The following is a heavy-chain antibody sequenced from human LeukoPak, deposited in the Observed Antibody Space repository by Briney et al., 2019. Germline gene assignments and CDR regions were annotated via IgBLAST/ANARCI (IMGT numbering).Heavy chain of an antibody. CDR2: IYTSGST. V-gene: IGHV4-4*09. Sequence: SETLSLTCTVSGGSISSYYWSWIRQPPGTGLEWIGYIYTSGSTNYNPSLKSRVTISVDTSKNQFSLKLSSVTAADTAVYYCARHQGGGRGTAFDYWGQGTLVTVSS. J-gene: IGHJ4*02. CDR3: ARHQGGGRGTAFDY. CDR1: GGSISSYY. D-gene: IGHD1-1*01.